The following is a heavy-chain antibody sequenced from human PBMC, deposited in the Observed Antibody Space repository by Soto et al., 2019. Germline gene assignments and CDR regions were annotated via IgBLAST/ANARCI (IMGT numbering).Heavy chain of an antibody. J-gene: IGHJ4*02. CDR1: GGSFSGYY. Sequence: QVQLQQWGAGLLKPSETLSLTCAVYGGSFSGYYWSWIRQPPGKGLEWIGEINHSGSTNYNPSLKSLVTISVDTSKNQFPLKLSSLTAADTAVYYGARGGLRAPQPWGQGTLVAGSS. V-gene: IGHV4-34*01. CDR2: INHSGST. D-gene: IGHD5-12*01. CDR3: ARGGLRAPQP.